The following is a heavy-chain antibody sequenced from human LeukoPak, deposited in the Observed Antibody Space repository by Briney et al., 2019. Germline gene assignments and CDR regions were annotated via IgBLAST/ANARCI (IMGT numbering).Heavy chain of an antibody. CDR1: GFTFSSYG. CDR2: ISYDGSNK. V-gene: IGHV3-30*03. Sequence: GGSLRLSCAASGFTFSSYGMHWVRQAPGKGLEWVAVISYDGSNKYYADSVKGRFTISRDNSKNTLYLQMNSLRAEDTAVCYCASTVAPQYYFDYWGQGTLVTVSS. D-gene: IGHD4-11*01. J-gene: IGHJ4*02. CDR3: ASTVAPQYYFDY.